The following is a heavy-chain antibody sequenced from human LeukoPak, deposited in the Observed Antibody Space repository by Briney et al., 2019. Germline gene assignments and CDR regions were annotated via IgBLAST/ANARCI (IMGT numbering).Heavy chain of an antibody. Sequence: GGSLRLSCAASGFTVSSNYMTWVRQAPGKGLEWVSIIYSGGSTSYADSVKGRFTISRDNAKNSLYMQMNSLRAEDTAVYYCASGRDNWGPAPVDYWGQGTLVTVSS. CDR3: ASGRDNWGPAPVDY. V-gene: IGHV3-53*01. CDR1: GFTVSSNY. CDR2: IYSGGST. D-gene: IGHD7-27*01. J-gene: IGHJ4*02.